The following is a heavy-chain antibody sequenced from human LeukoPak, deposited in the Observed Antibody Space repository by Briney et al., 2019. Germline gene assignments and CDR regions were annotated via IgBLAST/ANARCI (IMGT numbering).Heavy chain of an antibody. CDR3: ARPRYCTNGVCYPIFDY. V-gene: IGHV1-2*02. D-gene: IGHD2-8*01. Sequence: ASVKVSSKASGYTFTGYYMHWVRQAPGQGLEWMGWINPNSGGTNYAQKFQGRVTMTRDTSISTAYMELSRLRSDDTAVYYCARPRYCTNGVCYPIFDYWGQGTLVTVSS. CDR2: INPNSGGT. CDR1: GYTFTGYY. J-gene: IGHJ4*02.